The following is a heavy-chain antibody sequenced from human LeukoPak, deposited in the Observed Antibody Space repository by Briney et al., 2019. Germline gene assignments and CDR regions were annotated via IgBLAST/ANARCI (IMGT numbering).Heavy chain of an antibody. CDR3: AKVGYSSGWYSGWFDP. CDR1: GGSISSSSYY. D-gene: IGHD6-19*01. Sequence: PSETLSLTCTVSGGSISSSSYYWGWIRQPPGTGLEWIGSIYYSGSTYYNPSLKSRVTISVNTSKNQFSLKLSSVTAADTAVYYCAKVGYSSGWYSGWFDPWGQGTLVTVSS. J-gene: IGHJ5*02. CDR2: IYYSGST. V-gene: IGHV4-39*01.